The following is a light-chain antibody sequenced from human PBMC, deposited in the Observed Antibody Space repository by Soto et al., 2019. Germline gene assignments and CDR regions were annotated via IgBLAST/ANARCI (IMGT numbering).Light chain of an antibody. CDR1: QGIVDT. V-gene: IGKV3-15*01. CDR2: DTS. J-gene: IGKJ4*01. Sequence: EVVMRPSPATLSVSPLEVATLSCRASQGIVDTLAWYQHKPGQTPRLLIYDTSTRATGVPTRFSGSRSGAEFTLTINSLQSEDFAVYYCQTYNNWPLTFGGGTKVDIK. CDR3: QTYNNWPLT.